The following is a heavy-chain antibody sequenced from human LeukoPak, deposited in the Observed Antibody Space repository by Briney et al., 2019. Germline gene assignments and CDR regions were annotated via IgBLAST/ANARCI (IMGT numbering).Heavy chain of an antibody. CDR3: AKHSYGDYGPWFDP. Sequence: PGGSLRLSCAASGFTFSSYGMHWVRQAPGKGLEWVAFIRYDGSNKYYADSVKGRFTISRDNSKNTLYLQMNSLRAEDTAVYYCAKHSYGDYGPWFDPWGQGTLVTVSS. D-gene: IGHD4-17*01. V-gene: IGHV3-30*02. J-gene: IGHJ5*02. CDR1: GFTFSSYG. CDR2: IRYDGSNK.